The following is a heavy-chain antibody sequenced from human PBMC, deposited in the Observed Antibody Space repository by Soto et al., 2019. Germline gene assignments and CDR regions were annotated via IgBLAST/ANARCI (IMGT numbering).Heavy chain of an antibody. CDR2: IRSKAYGGTT. CDR3: ARDPPVSGTTHYFDY. V-gene: IGHV3-49*03. Sequence: LRLSCTASGFTFGDYAMSWLRQAPGKGLEWVGFIRSKAYGGTTEYAASVKGRFTISRDDSKSLAYLQMNSLKTEDTAVYYCARDPPVSGTTHYFDYWGQGTLVTVSS. CDR1: GFTFGDYA. J-gene: IGHJ4*02. D-gene: IGHD1-7*01.